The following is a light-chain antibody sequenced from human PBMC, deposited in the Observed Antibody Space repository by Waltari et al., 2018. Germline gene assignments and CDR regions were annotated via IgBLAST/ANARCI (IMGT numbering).Light chain of an antibody. V-gene: IGKV1-5*03. Sequence: DIQMTQSPSTLSASVGDRVTITCRASQSLNDWLAWYQQKPGKAPKILIYKASSLETGVPSRFSGSGSRTEFTLTISSLQPDDFATYYCQHYISYSWTFGQGTKVEIK. CDR1: QSLNDW. CDR2: KAS. J-gene: IGKJ1*01. CDR3: QHYISYSWT.